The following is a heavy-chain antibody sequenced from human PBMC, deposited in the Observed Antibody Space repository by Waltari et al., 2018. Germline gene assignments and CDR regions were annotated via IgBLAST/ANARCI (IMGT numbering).Heavy chain of an antibody. CDR2: INHCGSY. Sequence: QVQLQQWGAGLLKPSETLSLTCAVYGGSFSGYYWSWIRQPPGKGLAWIGEINHCGSYNYNPSLKSRVTIAVDTSQNQFSLKLSAVTAADTAVYYCARRPVLLWFGVQGSVDYWGQGTLVTVSS. J-gene: IGHJ4*02. CDR1: GGSFSGYY. CDR3: ARRPVLLWFGVQGSVDY. D-gene: IGHD3-10*01. V-gene: IGHV4-34*01.